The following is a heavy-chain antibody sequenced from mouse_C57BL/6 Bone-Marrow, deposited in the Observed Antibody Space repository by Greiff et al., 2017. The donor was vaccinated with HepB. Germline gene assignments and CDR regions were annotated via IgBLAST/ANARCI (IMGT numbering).Heavy chain of an antibody. V-gene: IGHV14-4*01. CDR3: TTSRRSYWYFDV. CDR2: IDHENGDT. Sequence: VQLQQSGAELVRPGASVKLSCTASGFNIKDDYMHWVKQRPEQGLEWIGWIDHENGDTEYASKFQGKATITADTSSNTAYLQLSSLTSEDTAVYYCTTSRRSYWYFDVWGTGTTVTVSS. CDR1: GFNIKDDY. D-gene: IGHD1-1*01. J-gene: IGHJ1*03.